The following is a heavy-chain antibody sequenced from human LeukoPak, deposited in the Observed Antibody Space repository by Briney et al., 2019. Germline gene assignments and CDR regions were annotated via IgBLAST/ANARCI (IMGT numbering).Heavy chain of an antibody. D-gene: IGHD6-6*01. V-gene: IGHV3-74*01. Sequence: GGSLRLSCAASGFTFRSYWMHWVRQAPGKGLEWVSRIDLDGSSTFADSVKGRLTMSRDNAKNSLYLQMNSLRAEDTAVYYCARCSGVFGSSGYWGQGTLVTVSS. CDR3: ARCSGVFGSSGY. CDR1: GFTFRSYW. J-gene: IGHJ4*02. CDR2: IDLDGSST.